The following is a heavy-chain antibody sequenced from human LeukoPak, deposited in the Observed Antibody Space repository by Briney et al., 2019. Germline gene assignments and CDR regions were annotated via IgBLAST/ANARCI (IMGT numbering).Heavy chain of an antibody. CDR2: TSWNSGSI. CDR3: AKDLQQTPDYMDV. D-gene: IGHD6-13*01. V-gene: IGHV3-9*01. CDR1: GFTFDDYA. Sequence: GGSLRLSCAASGFTFDDYAMHWVRQAPGKGLEWVSGTSWNSGSIGYADSVKGRFTISRDNAKNSLYLQMNSLRAEDTALYYCAKDLQQTPDYMDVWGKGTTVTVSS. J-gene: IGHJ6*03.